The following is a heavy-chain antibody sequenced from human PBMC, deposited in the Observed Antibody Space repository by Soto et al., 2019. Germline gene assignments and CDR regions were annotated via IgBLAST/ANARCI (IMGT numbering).Heavy chain of an antibody. D-gene: IGHD3-3*01. CDR1: GVTFSSYG. J-gene: IGHJ6*02. CDR3: AKEVWSGPMDV. Sequence: QVQLVESGGGVVQPGRCLRVSCAASGVTFSSYGMHWVRQAPGKGLEWVAVISYDGSNKYYADSVKGRFTISRDNSKNTLYLQMNSLRAEDTAVYYCAKEVWSGPMDVWGQETTVTVSS. CDR2: ISYDGSNK. V-gene: IGHV3-30*18.